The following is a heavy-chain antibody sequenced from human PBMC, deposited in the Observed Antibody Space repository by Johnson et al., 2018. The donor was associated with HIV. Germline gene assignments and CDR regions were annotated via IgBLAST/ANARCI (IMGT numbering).Heavy chain of an antibody. J-gene: IGHJ3*02. CDR2: IKEDGSEK. V-gene: IGHV3-7*01. D-gene: IGHD3-3*01. CDR1: GFTFSNYW. CDR3: AKEGSGIYACDI. Sequence: VQLVESGGALVQPGGSLGLSCAVSGFTFSNYWMSWVRQAPGKGLEWVANIKEDGSEKHYVDSVEGRFTITRDNSKNTVYLQMGSLRSEDMAVYYGAKEGSGIYACDIWGQGTMVTVSS.